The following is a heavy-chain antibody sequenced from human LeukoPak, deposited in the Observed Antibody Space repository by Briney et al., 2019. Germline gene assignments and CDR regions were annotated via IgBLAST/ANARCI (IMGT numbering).Heavy chain of an antibody. CDR3: ARGHSSGWYGY. CDR1: GGSFSGYY. Sequence: SETLSLTCAVYGGSFSGYYWSWIRQPPGQGLEWIGEINHSGSTNYNPSLKRRVTISVDTSKNQFSLKLSSVTAADTPVYYCARGHSSGWYGYWGQGTLVTVSS. J-gene: IGHJ4*02. V-gene: IGHV4-34*01. CDR2: INHSGST. D-gene: IGHD6-19*01.